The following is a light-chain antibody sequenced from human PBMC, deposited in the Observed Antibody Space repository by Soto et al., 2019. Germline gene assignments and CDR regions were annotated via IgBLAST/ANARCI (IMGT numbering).Light chain of an antibody. Sequence: EIEMTQSPGTLSVSPGERAALSCRASQSVSSNLAWYQQKPGQAPRLLIYGASTRATGIPARFSGSGSGTEFTLTISSLQSEDFAVYYCQQYNNWPRTFGQGTKVDIK. CDR3: QQYNNWPRT. CDR2: GAS. J-gene: IGKJ1*01. CDR1: QSVSSN. V-gene: IGKV3-15*01.